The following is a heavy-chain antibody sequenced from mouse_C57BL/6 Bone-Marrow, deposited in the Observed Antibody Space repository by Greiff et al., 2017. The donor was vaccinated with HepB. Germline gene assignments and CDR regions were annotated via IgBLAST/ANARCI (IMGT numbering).Heavy chain of an antibody. D-gene: IGHD2-3*01. CDR2: IDPANGNT. CDR3: ALAMMVTPYYFDY. Sequence: VQLKQSVAELVRPGASVKLSCTASGFNIKNTYMHWVKQRPEQGLEWIGRIDPANGNTKYAPKFQGKATITADTSSNTAYLQLSSLTSEDTAIYYCALAMMVTPYYFDYWGQGTTLTVSS. CDR1: GFNIKNTY. J-gene: IGHJ2*01. V-gene: IGHV14-3*01.